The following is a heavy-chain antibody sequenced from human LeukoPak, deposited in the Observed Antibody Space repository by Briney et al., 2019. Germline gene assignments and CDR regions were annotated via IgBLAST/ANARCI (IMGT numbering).Heavy chain of an antibody. J-gene: IGHJ4*02. CDR1: GGSISSSSYY. Sequence: PSETLSLTCTVSGGSISSSSYYWGWIRQPPGKGLEWIGSIYYSGSTYYNPSLKSRVTISVDTSKNQFSLKLSSVTAADRTVYYCARNQQLVPSPYFDYWGQGTLVTVSS. CDR3: ARNQQLVPSPYFDY. V-gene: IGHV4-39*07. D-gene: IGHD6-6*01. CDR2: IYYSGST.